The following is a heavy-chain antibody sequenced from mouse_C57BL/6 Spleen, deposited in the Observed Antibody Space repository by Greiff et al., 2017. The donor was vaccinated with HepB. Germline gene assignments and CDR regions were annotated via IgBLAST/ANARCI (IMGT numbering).Heavy chain of an antibody. CDR3: ARWGSAAMDY. CDR1: GYTFTSYW. CDR2: IDPSDSET. V-gene: IGHV1-52*01. J-gene: IGHJ4*01. Sequence: QVHVKQPGAELVRPGSSVKLSCKASGYTFTSYWMHWVKQRPIQGLEWIGNIDPSDSETHYNQKFKDKATLTVDKSSSTAYMQLSSLTSEDSAVYYCARWGSAAMDYWGQGTSVTVSS.